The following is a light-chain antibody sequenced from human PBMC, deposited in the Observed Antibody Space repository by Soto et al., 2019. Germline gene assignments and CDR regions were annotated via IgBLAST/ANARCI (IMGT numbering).Light chain of an antibody. Sequence: EIVMTQSPATLSVSPGERATLSCRASQSVGNNLAWYRQKSGQAPRLLIYGASTRATGIPARFSGSGSGTEFTLTIDSLQSDDFAVYFCQQYRNWPLTFGGGTKVEIK. CDR2: GAS. CDR3: QQYRNWPLT. V-gene: IGKV3-15*01. J-gene: IGKJ4*01. CDR1: QSVGNN.